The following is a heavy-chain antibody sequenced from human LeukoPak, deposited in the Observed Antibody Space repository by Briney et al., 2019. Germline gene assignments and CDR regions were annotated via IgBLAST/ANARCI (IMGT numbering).Heavy chain of an antibody. D-gene: IGHD2-2*01. V-gene: IGHV1-8*03. Sequence: ASVKVSCKXSGYTFTSNDINWVRQATRQGLEWMGWMNPNSGNTGYAQKFQGRVTITRNTSISTAYMELSSLRSEDTAVYYCARGVGYCSSTSCEYYYMDVWGKGTTVTVSS. CDR1: GYTFTSND. CDR3: ARGVGYCSSTSCEYYYMDV. CDR2: MNPNSGNT. J-gene: IGHJ6*03.